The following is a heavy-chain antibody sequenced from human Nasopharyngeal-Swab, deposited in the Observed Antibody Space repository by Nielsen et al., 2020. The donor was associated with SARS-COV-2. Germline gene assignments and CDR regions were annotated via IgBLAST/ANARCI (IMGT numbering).Heavy chain of an antibody. Sequence: WIRQPPGKGLEWIGSIYYSGSTYYNPSLKSRVTISVDTSKNQFSLKLSSVTAADTAVYYCVRLDPYSSRDDYWGQGTLVTVSS. D-gene: IGHD6-13*01. CDR3: VRLDPYSSRDDY. CDR2: IYYSGST. V-gene: IGHV4-39*01. J-gene: IGHJ4*02.